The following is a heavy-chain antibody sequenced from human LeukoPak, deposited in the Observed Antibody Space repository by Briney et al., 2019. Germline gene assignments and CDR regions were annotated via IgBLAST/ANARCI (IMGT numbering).Heavy chain of an antibody. CDR3: AREGHEYWVVVVPAAIGFYY. J-gene: IGHJ4*02. D-gene: IGHD2-2*01. Sequence: ASVKVSCKASGYTFTSYYMHWVRQAPGQGREWMGIINPSGGSTSYAQKFQGRVTMTRDMSTSTVYMELSSLRSEDTAVYYCAREGHEYWVVVVPAAIGFYYWGQGTLVTVSS. CDR1: GYTFTSYY. CDR2: INPSGGST. V-gene: IGHV1-46*01.